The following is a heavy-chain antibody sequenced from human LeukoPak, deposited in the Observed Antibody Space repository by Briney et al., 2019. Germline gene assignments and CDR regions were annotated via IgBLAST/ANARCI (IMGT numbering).Heavy chain of an antibody. J-gene: IGHJ4*02. D-gene: IGHD3-10*01. CDR2: IYYSGST. Sequence: PSETLSLTCTVPGGSISSYYWSWIRQPPGKGLEWIGYIYYSGSTNYNPSLKSRVTISVDTSKNQFSLKLSSVTAADTAVYYCARAGRRFGTITGGDYWGQGTLVTVSS. CDR1: GGSISSYY. V-gene: IGHV4-59*01. CDR3: ARAGRRFGTITGGDY.